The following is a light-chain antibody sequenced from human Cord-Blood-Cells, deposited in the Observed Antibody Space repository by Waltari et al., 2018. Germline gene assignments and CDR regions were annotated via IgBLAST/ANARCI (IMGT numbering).Light chain of an antibody. CDR3: QQYNNWPPWT. CDR2: GAS. CDR1: QSVSRN. J-gene: IGKJ1*01. V-gene: IGKV3-15*01. Sequence: EIVMTQSPATLSVSPGERAILSCRASQSVSRNLAWYQQKPGQAPRLLIYGASTRATGIPARFSGSGSGTEFTLTISSLQSEDFAVYYCQQYNNWPPWTFGQGTKVEIK.